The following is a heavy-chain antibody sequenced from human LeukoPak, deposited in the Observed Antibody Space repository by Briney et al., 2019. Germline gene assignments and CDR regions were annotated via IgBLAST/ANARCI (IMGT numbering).Heavy chain of an antibody. V-gene: IGHV3-11*01. CDR1: GFTFSDYY. Sequence: GGSLRLSCAASGFTFSDYYMSWIRQAPGKGLEWVSYISSSGSTIYYADSVKGRFTTSRDNAKNSLYLQMNSLRAEDTAVYYCARDTGIAVVGDAFDIWGQGTMVTVSS. J-gene: IGHJ3*02. D-gene: IGHD6-19*01. CDR3: ARDTGIAVVGDAFDI. CDR2: ISSSGSTI.